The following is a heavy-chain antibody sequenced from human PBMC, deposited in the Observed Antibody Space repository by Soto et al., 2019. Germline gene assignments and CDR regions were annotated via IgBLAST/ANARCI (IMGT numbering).Heavy chain of an antibody. CDR1: GFTFSGSA. J-gene: IGHJ3*02. Sequence: EVQLVESGGGLVQPGGSLKLSCAASGFTFSGSAMHWVRQASGKGLEWVGRIRSKANSYATAYAASVKGRFTISRDDSKSTAYLQMNSLKTEDTAVYYCTRQYCISTSCYAGAFDIWGQGTMVTVSS. D-gene: IGHD2-2*01. CDR3: TRQYCISTSCYAGAFDI. V-gene: IGHV3-73*01. CDR2: IRSKANSYAT.